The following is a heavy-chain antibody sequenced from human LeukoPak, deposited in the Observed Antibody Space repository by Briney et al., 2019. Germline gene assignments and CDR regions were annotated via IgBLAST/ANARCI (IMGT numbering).Heavy chain of an antibody. V-gene: IGHV3-30*03. Sequence: LXLSCVASEFTFSTYGMHWVRQAPGKGLEWVAVISYDGSNKYYADSVKGRFTISRDNSKNTLYLQMNSLRADDTAVYYCATATGSIAVAPFDPWGQGTLVTVSS. J-gene: IGHJ5*02. CDR2: ISYDGSNK. D-gene: IGHD6-19*01. CDR1: EFTFSTYG. CDR3: ATATGSIAVAPFDP.